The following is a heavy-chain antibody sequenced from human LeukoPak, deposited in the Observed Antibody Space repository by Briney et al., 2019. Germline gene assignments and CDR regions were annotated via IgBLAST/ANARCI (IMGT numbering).Heavy chain of an antibody. Sequence: SETLSLTCAVYGGSFSGYYWSWIRQPPGKGLEWIGEINHSGSTNYNPSLKSRVTISVDTSKNQFSLKLSSVTAAYTAVYYWARGRGSPPRYYYYYMDVWGKGTTVTASS. CDR3: ARGRGSPPRYYYYYMDV. J-gene: IGHJ6*03. D-gene: IGHD1-26*01. CDR2: INHSGST. CDR1: GGSFSGYY. V-gene: IGHV4-34*01.